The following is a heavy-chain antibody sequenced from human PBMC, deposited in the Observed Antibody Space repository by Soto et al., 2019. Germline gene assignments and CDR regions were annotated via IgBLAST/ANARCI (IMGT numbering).Heavy chain of an antibody. CDR2: MYFGGSF. CDR1: GASVSSGY. D-gene: IGHD3-22*01. CDR3: ARSRYDTTGFAVDP. V-gene: IGHV4-59*02. J-gene: IGHJ5*02. Sequence: SETLSLTCTVSGASVSSGYGSWIRQPPGKGLEWIGFMYFGGSFNYNPSLTSRVTISVDASRNQFSLKVTSVTAADTAVYYCARSRYDTTGFAVDPWGQGILVTVSS.